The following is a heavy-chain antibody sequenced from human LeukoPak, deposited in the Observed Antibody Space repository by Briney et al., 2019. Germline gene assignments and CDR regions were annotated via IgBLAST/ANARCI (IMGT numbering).Heavy chain of an antibody. CDR3: ARDPATGSYFRFDAFDI. J-gene: IGHJ3*02. V-gene: IGHV3-48*04. CDR1: GFTFSSYG. D-gene: IGHD1-26*01. Sequence: GGSLRLSCAASGFTFSSYGMSWVRQAPGKGLEWVSYISSSGSTIYYADSVKGRFAISRDTAKNSLYLQMNSLRAEDTAMYYCARDPATGSYFRFDAFDIWGQGTMVTVSS. CDR2: ISSSGSTI.